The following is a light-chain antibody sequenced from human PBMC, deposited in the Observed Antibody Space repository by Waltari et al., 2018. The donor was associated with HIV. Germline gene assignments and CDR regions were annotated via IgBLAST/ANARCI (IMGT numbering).Light chain of an antibody. Sequence: QSVLTQPPSVSGAPGQTVTISCTGSSSNIGARAHFDVHWYQQLPGPAPKLLIYGNTTRPCGVTGRVSGSKAGPSCSLAIAGHHAEDEAVYYCQSYDTRLSGSVFGGGTKRTVL. CDR3: QSYDTRLSGSV. CDR1: SSNIGARAHFD. CDR2: GNT. J-gene: IGLJ3*02. V-gene: IGLV1-40*01.